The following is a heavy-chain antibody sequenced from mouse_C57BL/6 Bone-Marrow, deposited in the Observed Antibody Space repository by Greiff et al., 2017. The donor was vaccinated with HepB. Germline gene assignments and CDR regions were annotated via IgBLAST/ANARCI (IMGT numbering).Heavy chain of an antibody. Sequence: EVKLVESGGGLVQPGESLKLSCESNEYEFPSHDMSWVRKTPEKRLELVAAINSDGGSTYYPDTMERRFIISRDNTKMTLYLQMSSLRSEDTALYYCARHRVDSSGYVYFDVWGTGTTVTVSS. CDR1: EYEFPSHD. CDR3: ARHRVDSSGYVYFDV. D-gene: IGHD3-2*02. V-gene: IGHV5-2*01. CDR2: INSDGGST. J-gene: IGHJ1*03.